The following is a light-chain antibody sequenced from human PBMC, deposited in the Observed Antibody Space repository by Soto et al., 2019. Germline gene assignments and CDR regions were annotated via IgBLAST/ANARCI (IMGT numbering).Light chain of an antibody. J-gene: IGKJ1*01. CDR1: QSISSSY. V-gene: IGKV3-20*01. CDR2: GAS. Sequence: EIVLTQSPGTLSLFPGERATLACRASQSISSSYLAWYQQKPGQAPRLLIHGASNRVTGIPDRFSGAGSGTDFTLTISRLEPEDFAVYYCHQYGSAPAWTFGQGTKVEIK. CDR3: HQYGSAPAWT.